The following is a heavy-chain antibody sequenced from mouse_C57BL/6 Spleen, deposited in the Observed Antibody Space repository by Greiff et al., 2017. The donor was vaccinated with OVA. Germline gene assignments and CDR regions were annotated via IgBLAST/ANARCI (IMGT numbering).Heavy chain of an antibody. CDR3: ARGGGYFDY. CDR1: GYTFTSYW. Sequence: VQLQQPGAELVKPGASVKLSCKASGYTFTSYWMQWVKQRPGQGLEWIGEIDPSDSYTNYNQKFKGKATLTVDPSSSTAYMQLSSLTSEDSAVYYCARGGGYFDYWGQGTTLTVSS. J-gene: IGHJ2*01. V-gene: IGHV1-50*01. CDR2: IDPSDSYT.